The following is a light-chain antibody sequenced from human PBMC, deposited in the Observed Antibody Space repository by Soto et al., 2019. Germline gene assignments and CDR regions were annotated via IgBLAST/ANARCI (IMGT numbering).Light chain of an antibody. V-gene: IGKV3-11*01. CDR1: QSVSRY. CDR3: QQRSNWPPFS. Sequence: EIMLTQSPATLSLSPGERATLSFRASQSVSRYLAWYQQKPGQAPRLLIYDASNRATGIPARFSGSGSGTDFTLTISSLEPEDFAVYYCQQRSNWPPFSFGGGTKVDI. J-gene: IGKJ4*01. CDR2: DAS.